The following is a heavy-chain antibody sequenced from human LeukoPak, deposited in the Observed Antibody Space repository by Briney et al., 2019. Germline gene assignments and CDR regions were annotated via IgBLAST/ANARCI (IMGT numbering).Heavy chain of an antibody. CDR1: GFTFDDYG. CDR3: ARKRFSRELLLYCFDY. Sequence: GGSLRLSCAASGFTFDDYGMSWVRQAPGKGLEWVSGINWNGGSTGYADSVKGRFTISRDNAKNSLYLQMNSLRAEDTALYYCARKRFSRELLLYCFDYWGQGTLVTVSS. J-gene: IGHJ4*02. D-gene: IGHD1-26*01. V-gene: IGHV3-20*04. CDR2: INWNGGST.